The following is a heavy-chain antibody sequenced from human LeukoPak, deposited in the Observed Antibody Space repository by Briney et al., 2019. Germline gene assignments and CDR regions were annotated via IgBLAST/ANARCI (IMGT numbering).Heavy chain of an antibody. CDR1: GYTFTNYD. J-gene: IGHJ4*02. CDR3: ARDRTRAAGDFDY. V-gene: IGHV1-18*04. D-gene: IGHD6-13*01. CDR2: ISAYNGNT. Sequence: ASVKVSCKASGYTFTNYDISWVRQAPGQRLEGMGWISAYNGNTNYAQKFQGRVTMTADTSTSTAYMELRSLRSDDTAVYYCARDRTRAAGDFDYWGQGTLVTVSS.